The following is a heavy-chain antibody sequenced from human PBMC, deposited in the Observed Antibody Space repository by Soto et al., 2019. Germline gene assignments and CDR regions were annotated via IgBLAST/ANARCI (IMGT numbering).Heavy chain of an antibody. V-gene: IGHV1-69*13. CDR1: GGTFSSYA. J-gene: IGHJ4*01. D-gene: IGHD3-22*01. Sequence: ASVKVSCKASGGTFSSYAISWVRQAPGQGLEWMGGIIPIFGTANYAQKFQGRVTITADESTSTAYMELSSLRSEDTAVYYCARVNPTYYYDSSGYRGPFDYWG. CDR2: IIPIFGTA. CDR3: ARVNPTYYYDSSGYRGPFDY.